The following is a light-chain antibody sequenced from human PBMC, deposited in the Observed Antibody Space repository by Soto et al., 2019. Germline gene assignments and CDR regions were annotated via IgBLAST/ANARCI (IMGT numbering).Light chain of an antibody. CDR3: SSYAGINNLV. J-gene: IGLJ3*02. V-gene: IGLV2-8*01. CDR1: SSDVGDYDY. Sequence: QSALTQPPSTSGSPGQSVTISCTGTSSDVGDYDYVSWYQQHPGKAPKLMIYDVNKRPSGVPDRFSGTKAGNTASLTVSVLQAEDEADYHCSSYAGINNLVFGGGTKLTVL. CDR2: DVN.